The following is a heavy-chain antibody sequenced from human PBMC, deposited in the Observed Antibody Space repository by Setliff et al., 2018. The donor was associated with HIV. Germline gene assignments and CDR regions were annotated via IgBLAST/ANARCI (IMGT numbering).Heavy chain of an antibody. D-gene: IGHD3-10*01. V-gene: IGHV4-34*01. CDR2: IYESGRT. CDR1: GASFSVYS. J-gene: IGHJ6*03. Sequence: PSETLSLTCAVYGASFSVYSWTWIRRPPGKGLEWIGEIYESGRTDYNPSLTSRVTMSVDSSKKQFSLRLTSVAAADTAVYYCARDLEVSWFGELSVADVWGKGTTVTVS. CDR3: ARDLEVSWFGELSVADV.